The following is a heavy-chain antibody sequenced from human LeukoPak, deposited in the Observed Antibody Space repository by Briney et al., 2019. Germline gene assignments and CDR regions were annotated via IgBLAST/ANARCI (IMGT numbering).Heavy chain of an antibody. CDR2: INWKSNNI. V-gene: IGHV3-9*01. CDR1: GFTFGDYA. CDR3: ARDRAGYFYAMDV. Sequence: GGSLRLSCAASGFTFGDYAMHWVRQAPGKGLEWVSGINWKSNNIGYADSVKGRFTISRDNAKKSLYLQMNSLRTEDTALYYCARDRAGYFYAMDVWGQGTSVTVSS. D-gene: IGHD6-13*01. J-gene: IGHJ6*02.